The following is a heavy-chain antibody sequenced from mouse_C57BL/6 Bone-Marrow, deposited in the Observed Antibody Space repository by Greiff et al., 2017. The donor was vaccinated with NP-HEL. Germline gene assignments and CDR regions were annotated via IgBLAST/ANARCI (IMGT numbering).Heavy chain of an antibody. CDR3: ARHDGGSSLWYFDV. V-gene: IGHV2-6-1*01. CDR2: IWSDGST. CDR1: GFSLTSYG. J-gene: IGHJ1*03. D-gene: IGHD1-1*01. Sequence: VKLVESGPGLVAPSQSLSITCTVSGFSLTSYGVHWVRQPPGKGLEWLVVIWSDGSTTYNSALKSRLSISKDNSKSQVFLKMNSLQTDDTAMYYCARHDGGSSLWYFDVWGTGTTVTVSS.